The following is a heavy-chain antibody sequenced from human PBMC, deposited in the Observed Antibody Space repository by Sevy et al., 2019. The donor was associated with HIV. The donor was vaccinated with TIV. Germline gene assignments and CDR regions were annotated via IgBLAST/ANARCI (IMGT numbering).Heavy chain of an antibody. CDR2: IGGSGDNV. Sequence: GGSLRLSCTASGFVFSNYAMTWVRQAPGKGLEWVSGIGGSGDNVYYADSVKGRFTISRDNSNDTLSLQMNSLRAEDTAVYHCGKSRGATILAAQNYWGQGTLGTVSS. CDR1: GFVFSNYA. V-gene: IGHV3-23*01. CDR3: GKSRGATILAAQNY. D-gene: IGHD6-6*01. J-gene: IGHJ4*02.